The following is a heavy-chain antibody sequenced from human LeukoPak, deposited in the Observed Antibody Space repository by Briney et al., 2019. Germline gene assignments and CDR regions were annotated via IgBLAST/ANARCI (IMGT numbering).Heavy chain of an antibody. CDR3: ARDPHRERGASNVFDI. D-gene: IGHD1-26*01. Sequence: SETLSLTCTVSGGSISSADFHWNWVRQPPGKGLESIGSIYYTGTTQYNPSLKSRITISLDMFKNQFSLKPSSVTAADTAVYYCARDPHRERGASNVFDIWGQGTMVTVSS. J-gene: IGHJ3*02. V-gene: IGHV4-30-4*08. CDR1: GGSISSADFH. CDR2: IYYTGTT.